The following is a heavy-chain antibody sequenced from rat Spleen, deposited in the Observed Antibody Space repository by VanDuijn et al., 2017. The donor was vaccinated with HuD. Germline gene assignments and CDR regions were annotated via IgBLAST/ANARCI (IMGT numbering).Heavy chain of an antibody. CDR2: ISYEGSST. CDR3: ARPTTGIPFNY. Sequence: EVQVLESGGGLVQPGNSLKLSCATSGFTFSDYYMAWVRQAPKKGLEWVASISYEGSSTYYGDSVKGRFTISRNNAKSTLYLQVDSLRSEDTAIYYCARPTTGIPFNYWGQGVMVTVSS. CDR1: GFTFSDYY. D-gene: IGHD1-9*01. J-gene: IGHJ2*01. V-gene: IGHV5-22*01.